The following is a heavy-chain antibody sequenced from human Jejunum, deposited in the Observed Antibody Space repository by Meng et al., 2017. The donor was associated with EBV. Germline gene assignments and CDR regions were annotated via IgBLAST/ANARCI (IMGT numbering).Heavy chain of an antibody. CDR3: AGLRYSGYDRAFDY. Sequence: QLQGSGPGLVKPSETLSLTCTVSGGSVNSGNVYWSWIRQPSGKGLEWIGYIYYSGSTNYIPSLKSRVTISLDTSKNQFSLKLSSVTAADTAVYYCAGLRYSGYDRAFDYWGQGALVTVSS. V-gene: IGHV4-61*01. CDR2: IYYSGST. CDR1: GGSVNSGNVY. D-gene: IGHD5-12*01. J-gene: IGHJ4*02.